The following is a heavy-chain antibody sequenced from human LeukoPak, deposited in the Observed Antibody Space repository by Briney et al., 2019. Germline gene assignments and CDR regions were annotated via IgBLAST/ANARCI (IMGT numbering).Heavy chain of an antibody. Sequence: GGSLRLSCAASGFTFSNYGLHWVRQAPGKGLEWVSSISSSSSYIYYADSVKGRFTISRDNAKNSLYLQMNSLRAEDTAVYYCARDLRSSGSNWGQGTLVTVSS. J-gene: IGHJ4*02. CDR2: ISSSSSYI. CDR1: GFTFSNYG. CDR3: ARDLRSSGSN. V-gene: IGHV3-21*01. D-gene: IGHD6-19*01.